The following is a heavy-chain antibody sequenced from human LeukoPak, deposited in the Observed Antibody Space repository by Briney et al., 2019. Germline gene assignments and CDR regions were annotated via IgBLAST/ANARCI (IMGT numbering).Heavy chain of an antibody. D-gene: IGHD2-15*01. CDR3: AKSVVVAAYYYFDY. CDR1: GFTFSSYA. J-gene: IGHJ4*02. CDR2: NSGSGGRT. Sequence: GGSLRLSCAASGFTFSSYAMSWVRQAPGKGLEWVSANSGSGGRTYYADSVKGRFTIPRDNPKNTLYLQMNSLRAEDTDVYYGAKSVVVAAYYYFDYWGQGTLVTVSS. V-gene: IGHV3-23*01.